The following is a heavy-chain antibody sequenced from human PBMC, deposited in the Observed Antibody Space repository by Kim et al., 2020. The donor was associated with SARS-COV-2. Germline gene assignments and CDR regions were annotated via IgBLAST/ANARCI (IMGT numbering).Heavy chain of an antibody. Sequence: SETLSLTCTVSGGSISSYYWSWIRQPPGKGLEWIGYIYYSGSTNYNPSLKSRVTISVDTSKNQFSLKLSSVTAADTAVYYCAREHSSSYYYYGMDVWGQGTTVTVSS. CDR2: IYYSGST. CDR3: AREHSSSYYYYGMDV. J-gene: IGHJ6*02. CDR1: GGSISSYY. V-gene: IGHV4-59*01. D-gene: IGHD6-13*01.